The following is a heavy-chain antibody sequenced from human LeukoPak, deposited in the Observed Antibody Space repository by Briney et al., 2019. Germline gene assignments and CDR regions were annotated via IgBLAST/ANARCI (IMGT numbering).Heavy chain of an antibody. CDR3: ARGGDYYYDSSGYYPI. D-gene: IGHD3-22*01. CDR2: IKQDGSEK. CDR1: GFTFSSYA. J-gene: IGHJ3*02. V-gene: IGHV3-7*01. Sequence: GGSLRLSCAASGFTFSSYAMSWVRQAPGRGLEWVANIKQDGSEKYYVDSAKGRFTISRDNAKNSLYLQMNSLRAEDTAVYYCARGGDYYYDSSGYYPIWGQGTMVTVSS.